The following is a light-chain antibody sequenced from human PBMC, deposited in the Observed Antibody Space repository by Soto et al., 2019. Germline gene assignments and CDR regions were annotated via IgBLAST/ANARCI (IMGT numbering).Light chain of an antibody. CDR2: GAS. CDR3: QQYGSSPWT. J-gene: IGKJ1*01. V-gene: IGKV3-20*01. CDR1: QSVSSSY. Sequence: EIVLTQSPGTLSLSPGERATLSCRASQSVSSSYLAWYQQKPGQAPRLLIYGASSRATGISERFSGSGSGTDFTLTISRLEPEDFAVYYCQQYGSSPWTFGQGTKVDIK.